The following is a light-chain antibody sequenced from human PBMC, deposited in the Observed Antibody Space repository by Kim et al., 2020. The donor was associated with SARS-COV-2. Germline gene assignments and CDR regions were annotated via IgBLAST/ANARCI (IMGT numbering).Light chain of an antibody. V-gene: IGLV3-21*04. CDR1: NIGSKS. CDR2: YDS. CDR3: QVWDSSSDHWV. J-gene: IGLJ3*02. Sequence: APGQTARSTCGGNNIGSKSVHWYQQKPGQAPVLVIYYDSDRPSGIPERFSGSNSGNTATLTISRVEAGDEADYYCQVWDSSSDHWVFGGGTQLTVL.